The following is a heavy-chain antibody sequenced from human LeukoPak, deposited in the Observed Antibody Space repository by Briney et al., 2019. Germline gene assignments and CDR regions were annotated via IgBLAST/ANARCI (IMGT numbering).Heavy chain of an antibody. Sequence: ASETLSLTCAVYGGSFSGYYWSWIRQPPGKGLEWIGEINHSGSTNYNPSLKSRVTISVDTSKNQFSLKLSSVTAADTAVYYCARRDIAARLNWFDPWGQGTLVTVSS. V-gene: IGHV4-34*01. CDR2: INHSGST. CDR1: GGSFSGYY. J-gene: IGHJ5*02. D-gene: IGHD6-6*01. CDR3: ARRDIAARLNWFDP.